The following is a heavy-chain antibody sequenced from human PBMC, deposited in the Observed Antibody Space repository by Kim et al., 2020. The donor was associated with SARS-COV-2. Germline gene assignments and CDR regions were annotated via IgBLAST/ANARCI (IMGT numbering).Heavy chain of an antibody. V-gene: IGHV3-23*01. Sequence: GSGGSTYYADSVKGRFTISRDNSKNTLYLQMNSLRAEDTAVYYCAKVPHKWGQGTLVTVSS. D-gene: IGHD2-21*01. J-gene: IGHJ4*02. CDR3: AKVPHK. CDR2: GSGGST.